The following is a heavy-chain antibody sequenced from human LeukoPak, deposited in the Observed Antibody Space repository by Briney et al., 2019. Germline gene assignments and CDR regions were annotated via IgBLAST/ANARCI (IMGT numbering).Heavy chain of an antibody. Sequence: SETLSLTCAVYVGSLSGDYWSWIRQPRWKGLEWIGEINHSGSTNYNPSLKSRVTISVDTSKNQFSLKLSSVTAADTAVYYCARAGLLRYYYYGMDVWGQGTTVTVSS. V-gene: IGHV4-34*01. CDR1: VGSLSGDY. CDR2: INHSGST. CDR3: ARAGLLRYYYYGMDV. D-gene: IGHD5/OR15-5a*01. J-gene: IGHJ6*02.